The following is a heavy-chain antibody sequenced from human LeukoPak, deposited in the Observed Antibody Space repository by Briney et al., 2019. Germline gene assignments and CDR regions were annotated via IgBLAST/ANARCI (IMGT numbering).Heavy chain of an antibody. Sequence: PGGSLRLSCEASGFTFSSYAMSWVRQAPGKGLAWVSVISSSADSTYYADSVKGRFTISRDNSKNTLFLQTNSLRAEDTAVYYCAKPLEKYTYGGNFDYWGQGILVTVSS. D-gene: IGHD4-23*01. CDR3: AKPLEKYTYGGNFDY. CDR2: ISSSADST. CDR1: GFTFSSYA. J-gene: IGHJ4*02. V-gene: IGHV3-23*01.